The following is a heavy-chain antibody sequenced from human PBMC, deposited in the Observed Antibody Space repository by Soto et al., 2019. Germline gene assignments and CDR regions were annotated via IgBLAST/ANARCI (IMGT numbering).Heavy chain of an antibody. Sequence: SETLSLTCTVSGGSISSYYWSWIRQPPGKGLEWIGYIYYSGSTNYNPSLKSRVTISVDTSKNQFSLKLSSVTAADTAVYYCARERYGDYGYWGQGTLVTVSS. CDR1: GGSISSYY. D-gene: IGHD4-17*01. V-gene: IGHV4-59*01. CDR2: IYYSGST. CDR3: ARERYGDYGY. J-gene: IGHJ4*02.